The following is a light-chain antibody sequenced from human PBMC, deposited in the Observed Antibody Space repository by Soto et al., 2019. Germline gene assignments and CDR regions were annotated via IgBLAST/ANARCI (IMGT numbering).Light chain of an antibody. V-gene: IGKV2-28*01. CDR2: LGS. J-gene: IGKJ2*01. Sequence: IVQPQSPLSLPVTPGEPASISCRSSQSLLHSIGYNVWDWYLQKPGQSPQLLIHLGSNRASGVPDRFSGSGSGTDFTLRISRVEAEDVGVYYCMQALQTPPYTFGQGTKVDIK. CDR3: MQALQTPPYT. CDR1: QSLLHSIGYNV.